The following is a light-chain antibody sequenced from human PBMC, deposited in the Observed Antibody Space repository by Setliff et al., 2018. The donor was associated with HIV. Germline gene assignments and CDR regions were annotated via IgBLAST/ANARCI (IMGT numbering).Light chain of an antibody. V-gene: IGLV2-23*02. CDR3: CSYAYSDSWI. J-gene: IGLJ2*01. CDR1: SSDVGGYNY. CDR2: DVS. Sequence: QSALTQPASVSGSPGQSITISCTGTSSDVGGYNYVSWYQQHPGKAPKLMIYDVSKRPSGVSNRFSGSKSGNTASLTISGLQAEDEGDYYCCSYAYSDSWIFGGGTKVTVL.